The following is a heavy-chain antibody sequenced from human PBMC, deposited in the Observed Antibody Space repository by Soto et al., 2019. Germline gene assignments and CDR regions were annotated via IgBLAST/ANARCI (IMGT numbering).Heavy chain of an antibody. J-gene: IGHJ3*02. CDR2: ISYDGSNK. CDR3: AKAGGYSGYEDDAFDI. D-gene: IGHD5-12*01. Sequence: QVQLVESGGGVVQPGRSLRLSCAASGFTFSSYAMHWVRQAPGKGLEWVAVISYDGSNKYYADSVKGRFTISRDNSKNTLYLQMNSLRAEDTAVYYCAKAGGYSGYEDDAFDIWGQGTMVTVSS. V-gene: IGHV3-30-3*01. CDR1: GFTFSSYA.